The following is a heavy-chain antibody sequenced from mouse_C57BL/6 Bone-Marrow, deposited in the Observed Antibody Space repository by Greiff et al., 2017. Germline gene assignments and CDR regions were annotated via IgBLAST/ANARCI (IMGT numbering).Heavy chain of an antibody. CDR3: ARSRYYGSSYEAY. D-gene: IGHD1-1*01. CDR2: IYPRSGNT. V-gene: IGHV1-81*01. CDR1: GYTFTSYG. Sequence: VKLVESGAELARPGASVKLSCKASGYTFTSYGISWVKQRTGQGLAWIGEIYPRSGNTYYNEKFKGKATLTADKSSSTAYMELRSLTSEDSAVYFCARSRYYGSSYEAYWGQGTLVTVSA. J-gene: IGHJ3*01.